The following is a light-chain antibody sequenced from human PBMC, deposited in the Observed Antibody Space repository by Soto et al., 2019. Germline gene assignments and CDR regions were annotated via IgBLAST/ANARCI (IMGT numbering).Light chain of an antibody. CDR3: QQYNNWPFS. Sequence: EIVLSQSPATLSLSPGERATLSCRASQSVSSYLAWYQQKPGQAPRLLIYDVSIRATGVPARFSATGSETDFTLTISGLQSEDSAVYFCQQYNNWPFSFGQGTRLEIK. V-gene: IGKV3-11*01. J-gene: IGKJ5*01. CDR1: QSVSSY. CDR2: DVS.